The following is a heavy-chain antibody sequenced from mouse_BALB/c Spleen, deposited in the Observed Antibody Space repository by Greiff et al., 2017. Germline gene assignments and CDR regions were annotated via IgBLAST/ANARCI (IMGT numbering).Heavy chain of an antibody. V-gene: IGHV1S127*01. CDR1: GYTFTSYW. CDR3: TRGLRRYFDV. J-gene: IGHJ1*01. D-gene: IGHD2-4*01. CDR2: IDPSDSYT. Sequence: QVQLQQPGAELVKPGASVKMSCTASGYTFTSYWMHWVKQRPGQGLEWIGVIDPSDSYTSYNQKFKGKATLTVDTSSSTAYMQLSSLTSEDSAVYYCTRGLRRYFDVWGAGTTVTVSA.